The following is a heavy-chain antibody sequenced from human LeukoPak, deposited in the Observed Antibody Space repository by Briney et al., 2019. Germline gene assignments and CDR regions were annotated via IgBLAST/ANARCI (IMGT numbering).Heavy chain of an antibody. CDR3: ATERGGIVGAPTRNYGMDV. V-gene: IGHV1-46*01. CDR2: INPSGGST. CDR1: GYTFTSYY. D-gene: IGHD1-26*01. J-gene: IGHJ6*02. Sequence: ASVKVSCKASGYTFTSYYMHWVRQAPGQGLEWMGIINPSGGSTSYAQKFQGRVTMTRDTSTSTVYMELSSLRSEDTAVYYCATERGGIVGAPTRNYGMDVRGQGTTVTVSS.